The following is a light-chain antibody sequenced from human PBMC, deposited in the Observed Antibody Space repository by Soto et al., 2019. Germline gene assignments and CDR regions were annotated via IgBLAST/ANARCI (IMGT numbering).Light chain of an antibody. CDR1: SSDVGGYNY. CDR3: SSYTSSSTLTYYV. Sequence: QSALTQPASVSGSPGQSITISCTGTSSDVGGYNYVSWHQQHPGKAPKLMIYDVSNRPSGVSNRFSGSKSGNTASLTISGLQAEDEADYYCSSYTSSSTLTYYVFGTGTKVTVL. V-gene: IGLV2-14*01. CDR2: DVS. J-gene: IGLJ1*01.